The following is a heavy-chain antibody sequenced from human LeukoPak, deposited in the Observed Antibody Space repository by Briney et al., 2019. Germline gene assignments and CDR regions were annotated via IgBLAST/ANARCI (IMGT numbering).Heavy chain of an antibody. CDR1: GFTFSSYA. J-gene: IGHJ5*02. Sequence: GGSLRLSCAASGFTFSSYAMSWVRQAPGKGLEWVANIKQDGSEKYYVDSVKGRFTISRDNAKNSLYLQMNSLRAEDTAVYYCARDRSIVVVPAAIANWFDPWGQGTLVTVSS. CDR2: IKQDGSEK. CDR3: ARDRSIVVVPAAIANWFDP. D-gene: IGHD2-2*02. V-gene: IGHV3-7*01.